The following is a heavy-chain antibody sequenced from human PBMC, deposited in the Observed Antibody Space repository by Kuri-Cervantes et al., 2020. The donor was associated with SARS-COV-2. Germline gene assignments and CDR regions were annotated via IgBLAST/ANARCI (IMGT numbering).Heavy chain of an antibody. CDR3: ARDRGIMINSRNWFDP. D-gene: IGHD3-16*01. CDR1: GFTFSSYN. Sequence: GGSLRLSCAASGFTFSSYNMNWVRQAPGKGLEWFSSISSSSYIYYADSVKGRFTISRDNAKNSLYLQMNSLRAEDTAVYYCARDRGIMINSRNWFDPWGQGTLVTVSS. J-gene: IGHJ5*02. V-gene: IGHV3-21*01. CDR2: ISSSSYI.